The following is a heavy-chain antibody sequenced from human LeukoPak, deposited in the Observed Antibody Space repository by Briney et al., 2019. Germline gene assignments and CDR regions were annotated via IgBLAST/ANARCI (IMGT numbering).Heavy chain of an antibody. Sequence: SETLSLTCTVSGDSIRRDNYYWGWIRQPPGKGLEWMGSIYYSGSTYYNPSLKSRVSIPVDPSKSQFSLKLTSVTAADTAVYYCATHPLLDYWGQGSLVTVSS. V-gene: IGHV4-39*01. J-gene: IGHJ4*02. CDR2: IYYSGST. D-gene: IGHD3-16*02. CDR3: ATHPLLDY. CDR1: GDSIRRDNYY.